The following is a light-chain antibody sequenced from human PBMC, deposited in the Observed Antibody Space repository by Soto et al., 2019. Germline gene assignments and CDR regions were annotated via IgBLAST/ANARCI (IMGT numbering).Light chain of an antibody. CDR2: EVS. CDR3: SSYTSSSTTVV. CDR1: SSDVGGYNY. V-gene: IGLV2-14*01. J-gene: IGLJ2*01. Sequence: QSALTQPASASGSPGQSITISCTGTSSDVGGYNYVSWYQQHPGKAPKLMIYEVSDRPSGVSNRFSGSKSGNTASLTISGLQAEDEADYYCSSYTSSSTTVVFGGGTKLTVL.